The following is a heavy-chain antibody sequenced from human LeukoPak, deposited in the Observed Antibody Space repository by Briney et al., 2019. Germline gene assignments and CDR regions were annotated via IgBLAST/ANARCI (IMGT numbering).Heavy chain of an antibody. V-gene: IGHV3-66*01. D-gene: IGHD6-13*01. CDR3: ARDTAGSNSWYVDY. CDR1: GFTFSSFW. Sequence: QPGRSLRLSCVVSGFTFSSFWMHWVRQAPGKGLEWVSVIYSGGTTYYADSVKGRFTISRDNSKNTLYLQMNSLRAEDAAVYYCARDTAGSNSWYVDYWGQGTLVIVSS. J-gene: IGHJ4*02. CDR2: IYSGGTT.